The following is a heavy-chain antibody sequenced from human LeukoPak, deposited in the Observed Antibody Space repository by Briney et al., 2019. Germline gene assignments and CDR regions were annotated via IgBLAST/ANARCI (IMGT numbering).Heavy chain of an antibody. Sequence: GASVKVSCKASGYTFTGYYMHWVRQAPGQGLEWMGWINPNSGGTSYAQKFQGRVTVTRDTSISTAYMELSRLRSDDTAVYYCARESSSGWYWYYWGQGTLVTVSS. J-gene: IGHJ4*02. CDR1: GYTFTGYY. D-gene: IGHD6-19*01. CDR2: INPNSGGT. CDR3: ARESSSGWYWYY. V-gene: IGHV1-2*02.